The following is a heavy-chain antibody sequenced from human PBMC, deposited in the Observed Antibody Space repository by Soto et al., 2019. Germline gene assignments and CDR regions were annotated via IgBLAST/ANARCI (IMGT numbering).Heavy chain of an antibody. CDR2: INHSGST. Sequence: SETLSLTCAVYGGSFSGYYWSWIRQPPGKGLEWIGEINHSGSTNYNPSLKSRVTISVDTSKNQFSLKLSSVTAADTAVYYCARVIPDYDFWSGYFNWFGPWGQGTLVTVSS. CDR1: GGSFSGYY. J-gene: IGHJ5*02. V-gene: IGHV4-34*01. CDR3: ARVIPDYDFWSGYFNWFGP. D-gene: IGHD3-3*01.